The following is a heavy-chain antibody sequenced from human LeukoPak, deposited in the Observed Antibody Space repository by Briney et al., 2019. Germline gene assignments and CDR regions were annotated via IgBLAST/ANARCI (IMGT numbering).Heavy chain of an antibody. CDR2: ISGSSSYI. CDR1: GFTFSSYS. Sequence: GGSLRLSCAASGFTFSSYSMNWVRQAPGKGLEWVSLISGSSSYIYYADSVKGRFTMSRDNAKNSLYLQMDSLRAEDTAVYYCVRLMSGYSHGYDFWGQGTLVTVSS. CDR3: VRLMSGYSHGYDF. D-gene: IGHD5-18*01. V-gene: IGHV3-21*01. J-gene: IGHJ4*02.